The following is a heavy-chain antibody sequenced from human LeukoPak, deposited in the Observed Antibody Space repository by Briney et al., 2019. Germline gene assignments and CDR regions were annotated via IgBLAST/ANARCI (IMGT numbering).Heavy chain of an antibody. V-gene: IGHV1-46*01. Sequence: GASVKVSCKASGYTFTSYFIHWVRQAPGQGLEWMGIINSSGGSTTYAQKFQGRVTMTRDTSTSTVYMELSSLRSEDTAVYYCARVGYCSSISCYPDYWGQGTLVTVSS. J-gene: IGHJ4*02. CDR2: INSSGGST. CDR1: GYTFTSYF. CDR3: ARVGYCSSISCYPDY. D-gene: IGHD2-2*01.